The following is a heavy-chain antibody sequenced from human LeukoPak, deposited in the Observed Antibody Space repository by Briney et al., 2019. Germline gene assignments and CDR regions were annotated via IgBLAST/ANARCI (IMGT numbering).Heavy chain of an antibody. J-gene: IGHJ4*02. CDR2: IYYSGST. CDR3: ARRMVRYYDILTGYYPGPIDY. Sequence: SETLSLTCTVSGGSISSYYWSWIRQPPGKGLEWIGYIYYSGSTNYNPSLKSRVTISVDTSKNQFSLKLSSVTAADTAVYYCARRMVRYYDILTGYYPGPIDYWGQGTLVTVSS. D-gene: IGHD3-9*01. CDR1: GGSISSYY. V-gene: IGHV4-59*12.